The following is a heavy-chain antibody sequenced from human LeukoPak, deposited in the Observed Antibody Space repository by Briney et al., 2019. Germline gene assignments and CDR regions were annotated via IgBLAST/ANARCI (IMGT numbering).Heavy chain of an antibody. Sequence: GRSLRLSCAASGFTFDDYAMHWVRQAPGEGREWVSGISWYSGSIGYADSVKGRFTISRDNAKNSLYLQMNSLRAEDTALYYCAKDIHQGYDSSGYDGGFDYWGQGTLVTVSS. J-gene: IGHJ4*02. CDR2: ISWYSGSI. D-gene: IGHD3-22*01. V-gene: IGHV3-9*01. CDR3: AKDIHQGYDSSGYDGGFDY. CDR1: GFTFDDYA.